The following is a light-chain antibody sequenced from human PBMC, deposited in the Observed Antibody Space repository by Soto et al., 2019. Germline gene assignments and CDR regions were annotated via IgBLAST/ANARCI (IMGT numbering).Light chain of an antibody. CDR3: QQRINWPIT. V-gene: IGKV3-15*01. Sequence: EIVMTQAPATMSVSPGERATLSCRASQSISSNLAWYQQKPGQAPRLLMFRTSSRATGFPARFSGSGSGTDFTLTISSLEPEDFAVYYCQQRINWPITFGQGTLLEIK. CDR2: RTS. J-gene: IGKJ5*01. CDR1: QSISSN.